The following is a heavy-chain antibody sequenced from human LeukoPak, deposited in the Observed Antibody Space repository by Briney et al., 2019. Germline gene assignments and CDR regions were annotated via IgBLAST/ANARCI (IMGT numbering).Heavy chain of an antibody. Sequence: GGSLRLSCAASGFTFSSSGMSWVRQAPGKGLEWVSSITYSGGSTYYADSVRGRFTISRDNAKNSLYLQMNSLRAEDTAVYYCARDLLGIRGEIDYWGQGTLVTVSA. V-gene: IGHV3-23*01. J-gene: IGHJ4*02. D-gene: IGHD3-10*01. CDR3: ARDLLGIRGEIDY. CDR1: GFTFSSSG. CDR2: ITYSGGST.